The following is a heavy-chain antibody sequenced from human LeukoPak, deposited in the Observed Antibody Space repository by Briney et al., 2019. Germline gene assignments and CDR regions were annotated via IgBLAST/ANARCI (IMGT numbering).Heavy chain of an antibody. J-gene: IGHJ4*02. V-gene: IGHV3-21*01. CDR3: ARDRKGIYYDSSGYYYVY. D-gene: IGHD3-22*01. Sequence: GGSLRLSCAASGFRVSSYNMTWVRQAPGKGLEWVSSFSGKTTYIFYADSVKGRFTMSRDNAKNSLFLQMNSLRAEDTAVYYCARDRKGIYYDSSGYYYVYWGQGTLVTVSS. CDR1: GFRVSSYN. CDR2: FSGKTTYI.